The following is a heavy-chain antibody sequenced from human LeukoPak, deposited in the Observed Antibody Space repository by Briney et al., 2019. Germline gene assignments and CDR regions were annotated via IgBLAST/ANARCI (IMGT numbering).Heavy chain of an antibody. J-gene: IGHJ4*02. CDR1: GFTFSSYA. Sequence: GGSLRLSCAASGFTFSSYAMSWVRQAPGKGLEWVSAISGSGGSTYYADSVKGRFTISRDNPKNTLYLQMNSLRAEDTAVYYCAKGGLLEWLPYFDYWGQGTLVTVSS. CDR3: AKGGLLEWLPYFDY. D-gene: IGHD3-3*01. V-gene: IGHV3-23*01. CDR2: ISGSGGST.